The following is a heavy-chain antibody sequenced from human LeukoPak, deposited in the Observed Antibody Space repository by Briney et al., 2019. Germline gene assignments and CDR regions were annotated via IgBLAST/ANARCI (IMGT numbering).Heavy chain of an antibody. CDR3: AKNAAMVTFHANYYYMDV. V-gene: IGHV3-23*01. CDR1: GFTVRSSY. Sequence: GGSLRLSCAASGFTVRSSYMSWVRQAPGKGLEWVSAVSGSDTGTYYTDSVKGRFTISRDNSKNMLFLQMNSLRAADTAVYYCAKNAAMVTFHANYYYMDVWGKRTTVTVSS. J-gene: IGHJ6*03. CDR2: VSGSDTGT. D-gene: IGHD5-18*01.